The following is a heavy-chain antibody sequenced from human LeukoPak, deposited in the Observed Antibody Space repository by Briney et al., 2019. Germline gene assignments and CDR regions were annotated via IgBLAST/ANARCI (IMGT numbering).Heavy chain of an antibody. J-gene: IGHJ5*01. CDR3: AKDASGPYYSLFDS. D-gene: IGHD3-22*01. Sequence: PGGSLRLSCAASGFTFSNFGMHWVRQAPGKGLEWVAVICNDGSNQLYGDSVMGRFTISRDNSKSTLYLQMNSLSAEDTAVYYCAKDASGPYYSLFDSWGQGTLVIVSS. V-gene: IGHV3-33*06. CDR1: GFTFSNFG. CDR2: ICNDGSNQ.